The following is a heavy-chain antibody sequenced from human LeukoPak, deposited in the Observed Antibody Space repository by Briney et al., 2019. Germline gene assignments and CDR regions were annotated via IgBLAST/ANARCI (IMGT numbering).Heavy chain of an antibody. Sequence: SETLSLTCAVSGGSIGSYYWSWIRQPPGKGLEWIGYIHDSGSTKYNPSLKSRVTMSVDTSRNHLSLKLTSVTAADTAVYYCARGNFDWLLWEDYWGQGTLVTVSS. V-gene: IGHV4-59*01. CDR2: IHDSGST. CDR3: ARGNFDWLLWEDY. D-gene: IGHD3-9*01. J-gene: IGHJ4*02. CDR1: GGSIGSYY.